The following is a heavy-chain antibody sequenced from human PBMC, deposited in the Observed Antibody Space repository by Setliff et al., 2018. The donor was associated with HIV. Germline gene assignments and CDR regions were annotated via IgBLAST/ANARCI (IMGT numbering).Heavy chain of an antibody. Sequence: SETLSLTCTVSVASMSSYYWSWIRQPAGKGLEWIGRIYTTETTYYNPSLKGRVTMSVDTPKKQFSLRLSSVTAADTAVYYCAASSAAISVADLWGQGTLVTVSS. CDR2: IYTTETT. V-gene: IGHV4-4*07. CDR1: VASMSSYY. D-gene: IGHD6-19*01. J-gene: IGHJ5*02. CDR3: AASSAAISVADL.